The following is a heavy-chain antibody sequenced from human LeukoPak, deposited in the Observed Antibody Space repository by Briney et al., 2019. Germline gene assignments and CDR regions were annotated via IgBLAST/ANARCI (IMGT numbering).Heavy chain of an antibody. CDR3: ARDGYYYDSSGKGPFDH. J-gene: IGHJ4*02. Sequence: GGSLRLSCAASGFTFSDYYMSWTRQGPGKGLEWVSYISSSSSYTNYADSVKGRFTISRDNAKKSVYLQMNSLRAEDTAVYYCARDGYYYDSSGKGPFDHWGQGTLVTVSS. D-gene: IGHD3-22*01. CDR2: ISSSSSYT. CDR1: GFTFSDYY. V-gene: IGHV3-11*05.